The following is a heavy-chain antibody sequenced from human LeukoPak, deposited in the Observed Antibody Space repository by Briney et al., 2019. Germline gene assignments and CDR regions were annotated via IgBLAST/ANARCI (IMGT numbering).Heavy chain of an antibody. Sequence: PSETLSLTCTVSGGSISSYYWSWIRQPPGKGLELVGYIYYSGSTNYNPSLKSRVTISVDTSKNQFTLKLSSVTAADTAVYYCARGLRYFDWLSHNWFDPWGQGTLVTVSS. D-gene: IGHD3-9*01. CDR2: IYYSGST. V-gene: IGHV4-59*08. CDR1: GGSISSYY. CDR3: ARGLRYFDWLSHNWFDP. J-gene: IGHJ5*02.